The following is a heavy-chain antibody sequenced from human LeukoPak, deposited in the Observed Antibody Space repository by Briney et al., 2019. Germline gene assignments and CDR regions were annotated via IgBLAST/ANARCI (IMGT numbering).Heavy chain of an antibody. CDR3: ARGGGIPDTSTDY. J-gene: IGHJ4*02. D-gene: IGHD6-13*01. Sequence: GASVKVSCKASGGTFSSYAISWVRQAPGQGLEWMGGIIPIFGTANYAQKFQGRVTITADESTSTVYMELSSLRSEDTAVYYCARGGGIPDTSTDYWGQGTLVTVSS. CDR2: IIPIFGTA. V-gene: IGHV1-69*13. CDR1: GGTFSSYA.